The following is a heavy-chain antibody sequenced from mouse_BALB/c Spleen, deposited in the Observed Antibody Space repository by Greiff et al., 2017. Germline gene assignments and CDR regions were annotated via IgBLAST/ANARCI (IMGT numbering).Heavy chain of an antibody. Sequence: DVQLQESGPGLVKPSQSLSLTCTVTGYSITSDYAWNWIRQFPGNKLEWMGYISYSGSTSYNPSLKSRISITRDTSKNQFFLQLNSVTTEDTATYYSARYYGYGGAMDYWGQGTSVTVSS. V-gene: IGHV3-2*02. CDR2: ISYSGST. CDR3: ARYYGYGGAMDY. D-gene: IGHD1-2*01. CDR1: GYSITSDYA. J-gene: IGHJ4*01.